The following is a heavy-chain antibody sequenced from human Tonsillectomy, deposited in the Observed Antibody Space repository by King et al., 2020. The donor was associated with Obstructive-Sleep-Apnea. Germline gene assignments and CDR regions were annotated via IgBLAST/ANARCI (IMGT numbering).Heavy chain of an antibody. J-gene: IGHJ6*02. CDR2: FDSGGTT. CDR3: ARAYSRNYFYYGMDI. Sequence: VQLVESGGGLVQPGGSLRLSCAASGFSVSDNYMSWVRQVPGKGLEWVSGFDSGGTTYYTDSVKGRFSISRDNSKNMLYLQMDSLRAEDTGVYYCARAYSRNYFYYGMDIWGQGATVTVSS. V-gene: IGHV3-66*01. CDR1: GFSVSDNY. D-gene: IGHD3-22*01.